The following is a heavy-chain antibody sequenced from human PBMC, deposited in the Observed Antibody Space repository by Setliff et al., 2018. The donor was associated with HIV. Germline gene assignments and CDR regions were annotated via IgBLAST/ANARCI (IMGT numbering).Heavy chain of an antibody. CDR1: GGSFSGYF. Sequence: SETLSLTCAVYGGSFSGYFWSWIRQPPGKGLEWIGEINHDGIANYNPSLKSRVTVSVDTSKSQFSLKLSSVTAADTAVYYCARGKYYFDSGTPSYFDYWGQGSLVTVSS. CDR3: ARGKYYFDSGTPSYFDY. CDR2: INHDGIA. J-gene: IGHJ4*02. V-gene: IGHV4-34*01. D-gene: IGHD3-10*01.